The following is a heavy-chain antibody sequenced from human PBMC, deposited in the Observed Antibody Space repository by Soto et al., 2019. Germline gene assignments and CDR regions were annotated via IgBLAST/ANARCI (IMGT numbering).Heavy chain of an antibody. CDR3: ATAGCFRFDY. CDR1: GFTFSTYW. CDR2: INTDGSTI. D-gene: IGHD2-8*01. J-gene: IGHJ4*02. V-gene: IGHV3-74*01. Sequence: EVQLVESGGDLVQPGGSLRLSCAASGFTFSTYWMHWVRQAPGKGLVWVSRINTDGSTINYADSVKGRFTISRDNARNTLYLQMNSLRDEDTAVYYCATAGCFRFDYWGQGSLVTVSS.